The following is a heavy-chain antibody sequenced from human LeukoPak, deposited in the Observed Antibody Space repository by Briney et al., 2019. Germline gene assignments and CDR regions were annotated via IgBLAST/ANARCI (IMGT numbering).Heavy chain of an antibody. CDR3: ARGSTVTGTVESAFEI. D-gene: IGHD1-20*01. Sequence: ASVKVSCKASGYTFTDYYIQWVRQAPGQGLERMGWINANTGATNYAQKFQDRVTMTRDTSITTAYMDLSRLISDDTAVYYCARGSTVTGTVESAFEIWGQGTMVIVSS. J-gene: IGHJ3*02. V-gene: IGHV1-2*02. CDR2: INANTGAT. CDR1: GYTFTDYY.